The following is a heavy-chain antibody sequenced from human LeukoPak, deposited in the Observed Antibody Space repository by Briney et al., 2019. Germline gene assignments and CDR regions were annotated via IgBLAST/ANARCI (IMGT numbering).Heavy chain of an antibody. CDR1: GGTFSSYA. J-gene: IGHJ3*02. CDR2: INPNSGGT. CDR3: ARDGIYSRNFDAFDI. Sequence: APVKVSCKASGGTFSSYAISWVRQAPGQGPEWMGWINPNSGGTDYAQKFQGRVTMTRDTSISTAYMELSSLTSDDTAVYYCARDGIYSRNFDAFDIWGQGTMVTVSS. V-gene: IGHV1-2*02. D-gene: IGHD6-13*01.